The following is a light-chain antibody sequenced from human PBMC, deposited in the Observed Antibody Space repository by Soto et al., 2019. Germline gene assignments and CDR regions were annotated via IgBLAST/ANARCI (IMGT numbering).Light chain of an antibody. CDR3: CTYAGSSTFV. J-gene: IGLJ2*01. V-gene: IGLV2-23*02. CDR1: SSDVGSYNL. Sequence: QSAQTQPASVSGSPGQSITISCTGTSSDVGSYNLVSWYQQHPGKAPKLMISEVSKRPSGVSNRFSGSKSGNTASLAISGLQAEDEADYYCCTYAGSSTFVFGGGTQLTVL. CDR2: EVS.